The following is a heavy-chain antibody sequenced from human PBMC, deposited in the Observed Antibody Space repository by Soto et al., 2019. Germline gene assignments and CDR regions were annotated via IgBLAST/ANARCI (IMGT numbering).Heavy chain of an antibody. V-gene: IGHV3-15*01. J-gene: IGHJ6*03. D-gene: IGHD6-19*01. Sequence: GGSLRLSCAASGFTFSNAWMSWVRQAPGKGLEWVGRIKSKTDGGTTDYAAPVKGRFTISRDDSKNTLYLQMNSLKTEDTAVYYCTTEYSSGWGTYYYYYYMDVWGKGTTVTVSS. CDR1: GFTFSNAW. CDR3: TTEYSSGWGTYYYYYYMDV. CDR2: IKSKTDGGTT.